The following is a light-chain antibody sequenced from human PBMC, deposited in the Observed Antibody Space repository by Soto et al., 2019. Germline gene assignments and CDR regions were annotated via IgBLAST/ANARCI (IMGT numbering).Light chain of an antibody. Sequence: EIVMTQSPVTLSVSPGERATLSCRASQSVTNSYLAWYQQKPGQAPRLLIFGASTRAAGIPARFSGSGSGTEFTLTISSLQSEDFAVYYCQQYGSSPTFGQGTKVDIK. CDR2: GAS. CDR3: QQYGSSPT. V-gene: IGKV3-20*01. CDR1: QSVTNSY. J-gene: IGKJ1*01.